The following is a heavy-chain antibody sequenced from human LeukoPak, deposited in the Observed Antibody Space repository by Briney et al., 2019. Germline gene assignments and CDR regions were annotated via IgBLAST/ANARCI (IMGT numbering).Heavy chain of an antibody. CDR2: INPNSGGT. V-gene: IGHV1-2*04. J-gene: IGHJ4*02. D-gene: IGHD6-13*01. CDR1: GYTFTGYY. Sequence: ASVKVSCKASGYTFTGYYMHWVRQAPGQGLGWMGWINPNSGGTNYAQKFQGWVTMTRDTSISTAYMELSRLRSDDTAVYYCARVGDSSSWSHFDYWGQGTLVTVSS. CDR3: ARVGDSSSWSHFDY.